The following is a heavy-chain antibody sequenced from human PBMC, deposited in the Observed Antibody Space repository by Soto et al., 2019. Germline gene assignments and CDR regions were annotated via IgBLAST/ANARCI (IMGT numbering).Heavy chain of an antibody. CDR1: RYTFTGYY. V-gene: IGHV1-8*02. Sequence: ASVKVSCKASRYTFTGYYMNWVRQATVQGLEWMGCMNPNSGNTGYAQKFQGRVTMTRNTPISTAYMEVSSLRSEDTAVYYCARGSGYYYKNAFDIWGQGTMVT. D-gene: IGHD3-22*01. CDR3: ARGSGYYYKNAFDI. CDR2: MNPNSGNT. J-gene: IGHJ3*02.